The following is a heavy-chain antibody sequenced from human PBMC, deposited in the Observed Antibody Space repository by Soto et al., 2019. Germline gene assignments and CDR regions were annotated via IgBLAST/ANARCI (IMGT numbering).Heavy chain of an antibody. CDR1: GYTFSNYG. D-gene: IGHD2-2*02. CDR2: VSAYNRNT. V-gene: IGHV1-18*04. Sequence: ASVKVSCTDSGYTFSNYGITWVRQAPGQGLEWMGWVSAYNRNTKYSQKFQGRVTISVDTSKNQFSLKLSSVTAADTAVYYCARGYCSSTSCYIWDNWFDPWGQGTLVTVSS. J-gene: IGHJ5*02. CDR3: ARGYCSSTSCYIWDNWFDP.